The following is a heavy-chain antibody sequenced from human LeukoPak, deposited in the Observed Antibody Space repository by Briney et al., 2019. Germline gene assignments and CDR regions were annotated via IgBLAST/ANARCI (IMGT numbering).Heavy chain of an antibody. V-gene: IGHV3-30*02. D-gene: IGHD2-2*01. CDR1: GFTFSSYG. CDR2: IRYDGTNK. Sequence: PGGSLRLSCAASGFTFSSYGMHWVRQAPGKGLEWVTFIRYDGTNKYYADSVKGRFTISRDNSKNTLYLQMNSLRAEDTAVYYCAKDPRDCSSTSCYDYWGQGTLVTVSS. CDR3: AKDPRDCSSTSCYDY. J-gene: IGHJ4*02.